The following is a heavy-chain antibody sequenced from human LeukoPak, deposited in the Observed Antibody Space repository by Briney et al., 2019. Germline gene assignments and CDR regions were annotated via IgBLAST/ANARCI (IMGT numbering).Heavy chain of an antibody. CDR1: GFTFSTYA. V-gene: IGHV3-30*04. CDR3: ARDSSSSGYYYGGPDNWFDP. D-gene: IGHD3-22*01. Sequence: GGSLRLSCAASGFTFSTYAMHWVRQAPGKGLEWVAIISFDGSNKYYADSVKGRFTISRDSSKNTLYLQMNSLRAEDTAVYYCARDSSSSGYYYGGPDNWFDPWGQGTLVTVSS. J-gene: IGHJ5*02. CDR2: ISFDGSNK.